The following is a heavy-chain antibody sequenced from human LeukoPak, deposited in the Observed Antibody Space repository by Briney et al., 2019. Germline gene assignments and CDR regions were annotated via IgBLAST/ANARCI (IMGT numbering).Heavy chain of an antibody. Sequence: PGGSLRLSCAASGFTVSSNYMSWVRQAPGKGLEWVSVIYSGGSTYYADSVKGRFTISRGNSKNTVYLQMNSLRAEDTAMYYCARETASPLAYCGGDCSGGWGQGTLVTVSS. CDR2: IYSGGST. CDR3: ARETASPLAYCGGDCSGG. V-gene: IGHV3-53*01. D-gene: IGHD2-21*02. J-gene: IGHJ4*02. CDR1: GFTVSSNY.